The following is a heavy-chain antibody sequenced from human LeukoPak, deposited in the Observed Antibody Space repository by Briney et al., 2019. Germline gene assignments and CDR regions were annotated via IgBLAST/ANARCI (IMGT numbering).Heavy chain of an antibody. D-gene: IGHD6-13*01. CDR3: ASIAAAGTASTYYYGMDV. J-gene: IGHJ6*02. CDR1: GFTFSSYS. Sequence: GGSLRLSCAASGFTFSSYSMNWVRQAPGKGLEWVSSISSSSSYIYYADSVKGRFTISRDNAKNSLYLQMNSLRAEDTAVYYCASIAAAGTASTYYYGMDVWGQGTTVTVSS. V-gene: IGHV3-21*01. CDR2: ISSSSSYI.